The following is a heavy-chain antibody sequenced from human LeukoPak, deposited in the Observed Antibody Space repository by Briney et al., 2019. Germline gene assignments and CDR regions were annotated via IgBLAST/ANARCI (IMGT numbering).Heavy chain of an antibody. Sequence: VGSLRLSCEASGFNFSSYVMSWVRQAPGKGLEWVSSISDTGGHTYNADSVRGRFSISRDNSKNTLYLQMHSLRAEDTAIYYCAKAFGGNYSHFDYWGQGTLVTVSS. CDR2: ISDTGGHT. V-gene: IGHV3-23*01. D-gene: IGHD4-23*01. J-gene: IGHJ4*02. CDR1: GFNFSSYV. CDR3: AKAFGGNYSHFDY.